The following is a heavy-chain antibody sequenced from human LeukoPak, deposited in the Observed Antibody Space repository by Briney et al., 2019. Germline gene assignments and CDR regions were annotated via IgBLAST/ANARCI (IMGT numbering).Heavy chain of an antibody. CDR1: GGSISSSSYY. V-gene: IGHV4-39*07. J-gene: IGHJ5*02. CDR3: ARDPQTRPDYDFWSGPNWFDP. CDR2: IYYSGST. Sequence: SETLSLTCTVSGGSISSSSYYWGWIRQPPGKGLEWIGSIYYSGSTYYNPSLKSRVTISVDTSKNQFSLKLSSVTAADTAVYYCARDPQTRPDYDFWSGPNWFDPWGQGTLVTVSS. D-gene: IGHD3-3*01.